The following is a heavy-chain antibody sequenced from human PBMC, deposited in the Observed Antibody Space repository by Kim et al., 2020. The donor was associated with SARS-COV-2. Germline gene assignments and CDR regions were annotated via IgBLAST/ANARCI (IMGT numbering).Heavy chain of an antibody. D-gene: IGHD2-2*01. V-gene: IGHV4-34*01. Sequence: SETLSLTCAVYGGSFSGYYWSWIRQPPGKGLEWIGEINHSGSTNYNPSLKSRVTISVDTSKNQFSLKLSSVTAADTAVYYCARGGGRELVVVPAATRYEYYFDYWGQGTLVTVSS. CDR3: ARGGGRELVVVPAATRYEYYFDY. J-gene: IGHJ4*02. CDR1: GGSFSGYY. CDR2: INHSGST.